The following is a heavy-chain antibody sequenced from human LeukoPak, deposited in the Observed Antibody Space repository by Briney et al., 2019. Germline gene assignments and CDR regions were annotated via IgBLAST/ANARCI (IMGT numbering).Heavy chain of an antibody. CDR3: ARHADCSGGSCYSGSEYFRH. D-gene: IGHD2-15*01. Sequence: SETLSLTCTVSGGSISSYYWSWIRQPPGKGLEWIGYIYYSGSTNFNPSFKSRVTISVDTSKNQFSLKLSSVTAADTAVYYCARHADCSGGSCYSGSEYFRHWGQGTLVTVSS. CDR2: IYYSGST. J-gene: IGHJ1*01. CDR1: GGSISSYY. V-gene: IGHV4-59*08.